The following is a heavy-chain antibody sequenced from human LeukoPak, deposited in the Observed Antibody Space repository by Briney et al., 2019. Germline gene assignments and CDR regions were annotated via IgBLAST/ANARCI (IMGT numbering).Heavy chain of an antibody. CDR1: GDSVSRKAVA. V-gene: IGHV6-1*01. D-gene: IGHD2-8*01. CDR2: AYSGSN. CDR3: ARGSNSAFDI. Sequence: SQTLSLTCAISGDSVSRKAVAWNWIRQSPSRGLEWLGRAYSGSNDYAVSVKDRITINADTSMNQFSLQLNSVTPEDTAVYYCARGSNSAFDIWGLGTTVTVSS. J-gene: IGHJ3*02.